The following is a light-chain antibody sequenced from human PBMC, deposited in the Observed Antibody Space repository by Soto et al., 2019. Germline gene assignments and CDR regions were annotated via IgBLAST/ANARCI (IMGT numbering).Light chain of an antibody. CDR3: QQYNNWPPWT. Sequence: EIVMTQSPATLAGSPGETVTLSCRASQSLGGNLAWYQQKPGQAPRLLIYGASTRATGIPARFSGSGSGTEFTLTISSLQSEDFAVYYCQQYNNWPPWTFGQGTKVE. CDR1: QSLGGN. J-gene: IGKJ1*01. CDR2: GAS. V-gene: IGKV3-15*01.